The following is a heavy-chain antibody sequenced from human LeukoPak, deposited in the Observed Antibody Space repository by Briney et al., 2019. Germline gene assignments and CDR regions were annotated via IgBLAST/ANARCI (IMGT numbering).Heavy chain of an antibody. D-gene: IGHD1-26*01. CDR3: AGRSEWELRVFDY. Sequence: SETLSLTCAVYGGSFSGYYWSWIRQPPGRGLEWIGEINHSGSTNYNPSLKSRVTISVDTSKNQFSLKLSSVTAADTAVYYCAGRSEWELRVFDYWGQGTLVTVSS. J-gene: IGHJ4*02. CDR2: INHSGST. CDR1: GGSFSGYY. V-gene: IGHV4-34*01.